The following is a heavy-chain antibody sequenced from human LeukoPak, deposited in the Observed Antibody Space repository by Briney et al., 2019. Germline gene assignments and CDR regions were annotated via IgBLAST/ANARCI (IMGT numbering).Heavy chain of an antibody. Sequence: ASVKVSCKASGYTFTSYDINWVRQATGQGLEWMGWMNPNSGNTGYAQKFQGRVTMTRNTSISTAYMELSSLRSEDTAVYYCARTPPSPTYYDFWSGYHGYFDYWGQGTLVTVSS. V-gene: IGHV1-8*01. CDR1: GYTFTSYD. CDR2: MNPNSGNT. D-gene: IGHD3-3*01. CDR3: ARTPPSPTYYDFWSGYHGYFDY. J-gene: IGHJ4*02.